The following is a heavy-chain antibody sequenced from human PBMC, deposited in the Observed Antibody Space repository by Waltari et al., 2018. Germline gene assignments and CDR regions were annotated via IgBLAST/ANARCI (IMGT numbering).Heavy chain of an antibody. D-gene: IGHD1-26*01. CDR2: IYHSGST. V-gene: IGHV4-38-2*01. Sequence: QVQLQETGPGLVKPSETLSLTCAVSGYSISSGYYWGWIRQPPGKGLEWIGSIYHSGSTYYNPSLKSRVTISVDTSKNQFSLKLSSVTAADTAVYYCARRYSGSYRYWFDPWGQGTLVTVSS. CDR3: ARRYSGSYRYWFDP. J-gene: IGHJ5*02. CDR1: GYSISSGYY.